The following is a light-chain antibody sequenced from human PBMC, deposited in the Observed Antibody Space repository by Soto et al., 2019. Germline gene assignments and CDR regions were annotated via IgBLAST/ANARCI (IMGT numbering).Light chain of an antibody. CDR1: SSDVGGYNY. Sequence: QSALTQPASVSGSPGQSITISCTGTSSDVGGYNYVSWYQQHPGKAPKLMIYDVSNRPPGVSNRFAGAKSGNTSSLTIAGLQAEDEEDYYCSSYPSSSSYVFGTGTKVTVL. J-gene: IGLJ1*01. V-gene: IGLV2-14*01. CDR3: SSYPSSSSYV. CDR2: DVS.